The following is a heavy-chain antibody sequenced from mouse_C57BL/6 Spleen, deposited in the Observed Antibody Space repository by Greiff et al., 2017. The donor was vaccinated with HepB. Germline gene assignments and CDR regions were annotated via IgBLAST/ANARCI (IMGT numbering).Heavy chain of an antibody. D-gene: IGHD3-2*02. CDR1: GYTFTDYN. J-gene: IGHJ2*01. CDR2: INPNNGGT. CDR3: ARSRDSSGPYYFDY. V-gene: IGHV1-18*01. Sequence: EVQLQQSGPELVKPGASVKIPCKASGYTFTDYNMDWVKQSHGKSLEWIGDINPNNGGTIYNQKFKGKATLTVDKSSSTAYMELRSLTSEDTAVYYCARSRDSSGPYYFDYWGQGTTLTVSS.